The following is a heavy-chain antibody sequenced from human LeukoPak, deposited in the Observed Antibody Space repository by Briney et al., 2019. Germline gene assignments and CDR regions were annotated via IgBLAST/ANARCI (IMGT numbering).Heavy chain of an antibody. J-gene: IGHJ4*02. D-gene: IGHD3-10*01. V-gene: IGHV1-18*04. CDR3: ARESSYGPFDY. CDR2: ISAYNGNT. Sequence: ASVKVSCKASGYTFTSYYMHWVRQAPGQGLEWMGWISAYNGNTNYAQKLQGRVTMTTDTSTSTAYMELRSLRSDDTAVYYCARESSYGPFDYWGQGTLVTVSS. CDR1: GYTFTSYY.